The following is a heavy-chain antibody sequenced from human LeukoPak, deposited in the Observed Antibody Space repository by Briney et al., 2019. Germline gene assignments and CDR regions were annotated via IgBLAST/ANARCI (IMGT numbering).Heavy chain of an antibody. CDR3: ARPITMVRGVNYFDY. Sequence: PGGSLRLSCAASGFTFSNYWMHWVRQAPGKGLVWVSRIHSDGSSTTYADSVKGRFTISRDNAKNTLYLQMNSLRAEDTAVYYCARPITMVRGVNYFDYWGQGTLVTVSS. CDR1: GFTFSNYW. J-gene: IGHJ4*02. CDR2: IHSDGSST. D-gene: IGHD3-10*01. V-gene: IGHV3-74*01.